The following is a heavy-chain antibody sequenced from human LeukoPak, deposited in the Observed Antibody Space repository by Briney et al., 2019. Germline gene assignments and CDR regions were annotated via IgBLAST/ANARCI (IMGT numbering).Heavy chain of an antibody. CDR2: IKQDGSEK. V-gene: IGHV3-7*03. J-gene: IGHJ4*02. CDR3: AVDLYYYGSGSYLTSDY. Sequence: PGGSLPLSCAASGFTFSSYWMSWVRQAPGKGLEWVANIKQDGSEKYYVDSVKGRFTISRDNSKNTLYLQMNSLRAEDTAVYYCAVDLYYYGSGSYLTSDYWGQGTLVTVSS. CDR1: GFTFSSYW. D-gene: IGHD3-10*01.